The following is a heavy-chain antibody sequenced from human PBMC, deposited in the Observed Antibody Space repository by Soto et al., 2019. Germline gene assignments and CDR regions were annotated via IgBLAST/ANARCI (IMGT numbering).Heavy chain of an antibody. Sequence: SETLSLTCTVSGGSISSYYWSWIRQPPGKGLEWIGYIYYSGSTNYNPSLKSRVTISVDTSKNQFSLKLSSVTAADTAVYYCARGGGTTDAFEIWGHGTMVTVSS. D-gene: IGHD1-1*01. V-gene: IGHV4-59*01. J-gene: IGHJ3*02. CDR1: GGSISSYY. CDR2: IYYSGST. CDR3: ARGGGTTDAFEI.